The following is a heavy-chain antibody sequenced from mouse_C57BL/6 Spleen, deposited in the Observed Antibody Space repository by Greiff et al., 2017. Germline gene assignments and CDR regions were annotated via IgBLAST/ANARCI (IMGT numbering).Heavy chain of an antibody. CDR2: ISDGGSYT. Sequence: DVKLVESGGGLVKPGGSLKLSCAASGFTFSSYAMSWVRQTPEKRLEWVATISDGGSYTYYPDNVKGRFTISRDNAKNNLYLQMSHLKSEDTAMYYCARELEDAMDYWAQGTSVTVSS. D-gene: IGHD3-3*01. CDR3: ARELEDAMDY. J-gene: IGHJ4*01. CDR1: GFTFSSYA. V-gene: IGHV5-4*01.